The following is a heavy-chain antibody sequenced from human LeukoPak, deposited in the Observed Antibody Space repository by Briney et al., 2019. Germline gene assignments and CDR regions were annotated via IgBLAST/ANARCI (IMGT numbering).Heavy chain of an antibody. CDR2: INHSGST. V-gene: IGHV4-34*01. CDR1: GGSFSGYY. CDR3: ASLYLNDIVVVPAAMSLHQDAFDI. Sequence: SETLSLTCAVYGGSFSGYYWSRIRQPPGKGLEWIGEINHSGSTNYNPSLKSRVTISVDTSKNQFSLKLSSVTAADTAVYYCASLYLNDIVVVPAAMSLHQDAFDIWGQGTMVTVSS. J-gene: IGHJ3*02. D-gene: IGHD2-2*01.